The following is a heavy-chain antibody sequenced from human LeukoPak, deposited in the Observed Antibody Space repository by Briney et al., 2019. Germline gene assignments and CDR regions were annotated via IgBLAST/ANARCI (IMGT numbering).Heavy chain of an antibody. CDR1: GGSISSTNW. Sequence: SGTLSLTCGVSGGSISSTNWWSWIRQPPGKGLEWIGEINDSGSTHYNTSLNSRVTISVDTSKNQIYLKLSSVTAADTAIYYCARGVSHRNFDWLFYWGQGTLVTVSS. V-gene: IGHV4-4*02. D-gene: IGHD3-9*01. J-gene: IGHJ4*02. CDR3: ARGVSHRNFDWLFY. CDR2: INDSGST.